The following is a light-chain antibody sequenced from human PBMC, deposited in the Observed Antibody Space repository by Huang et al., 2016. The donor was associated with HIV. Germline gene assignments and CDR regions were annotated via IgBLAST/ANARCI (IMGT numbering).Light chain of an antibody. V-gene: IGKV3-15*01. J-gene: IGKJ5*01. CDR1: QSVTS. Sequence: EIVMTQSPATLSVSPGERATLSCRASQSVTSLAWYQQKPGQTPRLLIYGASTRATCIPARFRCSGSGTDFTLTISSLQSEDFAVYYCQQYNNWPSITFGQGTRLEIK. CDR3: QQYNNWPSIT. CDR2: GAS.